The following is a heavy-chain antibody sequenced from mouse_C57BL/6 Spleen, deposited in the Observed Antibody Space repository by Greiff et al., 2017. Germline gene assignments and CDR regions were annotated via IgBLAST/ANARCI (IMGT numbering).Heavy chain of an antibody. D-gene: IGHD4-1*01. J-gene: IGHJ2*01. V-gene: IGHV1-54*01. CDR1: GYAFTNYL. CDR3: TGTGGY. Sequence: QVQLQQSGAELVRPGTSVKVSCKASGYAFTNYLIEWVKQRPGQGLEWIGVINPGSGGTNYNEKFKGKATLTADKSSSTAYMQLSSLTSEDSAVYFCTGTGGYWGQGATLTVSS. CDR2: INPGSGGT.